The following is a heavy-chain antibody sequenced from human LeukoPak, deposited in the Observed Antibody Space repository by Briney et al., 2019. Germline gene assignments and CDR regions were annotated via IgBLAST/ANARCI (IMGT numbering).Heavy chain of an antibody. Sequence: GGSLRLSCAASGFTFSSYSMNWVRQAPGKGLEWVSSISSSSSYIYYADSVKGRFTISRDNAKNSLYLQMNSLRAEDTAVYYCARSRGSSGWYRWFDPWGQETLVTVSS. CDR1: GFTFSSYS. V-gene: IGHV3-21*01. CDR3: ARSRGSSGWYRWFDP. D-gene: IGHD6-19*01. J-gene: IGHJ5*02. CDR2: ISSSSSYI.